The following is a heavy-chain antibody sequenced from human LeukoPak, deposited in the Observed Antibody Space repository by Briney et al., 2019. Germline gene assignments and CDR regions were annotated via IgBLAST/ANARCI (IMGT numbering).Heavy chain of an antibody. D-gene: IGHD3-3*01. V-gene: IGHV1-69*04. CDR2: IIPILSIA. Sequence: SVKVSCKASGYTFTSYAISWVRQAPGQGLEWMGRIIPILSIANYAQKFQGRVTITADKSTSTAYMELSSLRSEDTAVYYCARDPITIFGVDDPILPFDPWGQGTLVTVSS. CDR1: GYTFTSYA. CDR3: ARDPITIFGVDDPILPFDP. J-gene: IGHJ5*02.